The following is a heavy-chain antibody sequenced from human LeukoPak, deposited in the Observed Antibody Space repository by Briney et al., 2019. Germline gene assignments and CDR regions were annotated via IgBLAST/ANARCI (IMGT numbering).Heavy chain of an antibody. V-gene: IGHV4-34*01. CDR2: INHSGST. Sequence: SETLSLTCAVYGGSFSGYYWSWIRQPPGKGLEWIGEINHSGSTNYNPSLKSRVTISVDTSKNQFSLKLSSVTAADTATYYCARVQYGDYVGYWGQGTLVTVAS. J-gene: IGHJ4*02. CDR3: ARVQYGDYVGY. D-gene: IGHD4-17*01. CDR1: GGSFSGYY.